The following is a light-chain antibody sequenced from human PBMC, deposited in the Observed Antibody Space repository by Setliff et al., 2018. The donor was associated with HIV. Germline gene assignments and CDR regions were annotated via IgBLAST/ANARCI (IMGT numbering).Light chain of an antibody. V-gene: IGLV2-14*02. J-gene: IGLJ1*01. CDR1: SSDIGSYIL. Sequence: QSALAQPASVSGSPGQSITISCTGTSSDIGSYILVSWYQQHPGRAPKLILYEITKRPSGVSNRSSGSKSGNTASLTISGLQAEDEADYYCSSYTSRNSYVFGTGTKVTVL. CDR2: EIT. CDR3: SSYTSRNSYV.